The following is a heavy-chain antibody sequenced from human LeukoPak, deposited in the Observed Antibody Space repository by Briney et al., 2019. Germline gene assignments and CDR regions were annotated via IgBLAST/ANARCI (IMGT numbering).Heavy chain of an antibody. CDR3: AKDLRFLEWLPLFDY. J-gene: IGHJ4*02. CDR2: ISGSGGST. Sequence: GGSLRLFCGASGFTFSSYAMRWVRQAPGKGLEWVSAISGSGGSTYYADSVKGRFTISRDNSKNTLYLQMNSLRAEDTAVYYCAKDLRFLEWLPLFDYWGQGTLVTVSS. V-gene: IGHV3-23*01. CDR1: GFTFSSYA. D-gene: IGHD3-3*01.